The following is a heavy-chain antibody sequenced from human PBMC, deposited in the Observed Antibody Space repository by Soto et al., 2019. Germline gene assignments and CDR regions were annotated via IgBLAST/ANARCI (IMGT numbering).Heavy chain of an antibody. Sequence: ASVKVSCKASGYNFTNFGINWLRKAPGQGLEWVGWISPYSGNTNYAQKFRGRVTMTTDATTAYMELRSLRSDDAAVYYCAKLATYSTISPFDIWGQETMVTVSS. J-gene: IGHJ3*02. CDR2: ISPYSGNT. V-gene: IGHV1-18*01. D-gene: IGHD1-26*01. CDR1: GYNFTNFG. CDR3: AKLATYSTISPFDI.